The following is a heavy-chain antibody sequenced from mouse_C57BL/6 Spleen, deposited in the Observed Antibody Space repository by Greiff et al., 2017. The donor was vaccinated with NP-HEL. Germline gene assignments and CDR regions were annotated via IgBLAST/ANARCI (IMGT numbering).Heavy chain of an antibody. D-gene: IGHD1-1*01. CDR3: ARDYYGSSYDY. CDR2: ISSGSSTI. Sequence: EVKLQESGGGLVKPGGSLKLSCAASGFTFSDYGMHWVRQAPEKGLEWVAYISSGSSTIYYADTVTGRFTISRDNAKNTMFLQMTSLRSEDTAMYYCARDYYGSSYDYWGQGTTLTVSS. J-gene: IGHJ2*01. V-gene: IGHV5-17*01. CDR1: GFTFSDYG.